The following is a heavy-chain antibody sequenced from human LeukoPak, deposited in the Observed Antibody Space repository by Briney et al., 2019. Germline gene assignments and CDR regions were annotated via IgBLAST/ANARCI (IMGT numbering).Heavy chain of an antibody. CDR3: ARDHYATGDY. Sequence: GGSLRLSCEASGFTFRRHSMNWVRQAPGKGLEWVSSISTGSSYIYYADSVKGRFTISRDNARNSLYLQMNSLRDEDTAVYYCARDHYATGDYWGQGTLVTVSS. D-gene: IGHD2-2*01. CDR2: ISTGSSYI. J-gene: IGHJ4*02. V-gene: IGHV3-21*01. CDR1: GFTFRRHS.